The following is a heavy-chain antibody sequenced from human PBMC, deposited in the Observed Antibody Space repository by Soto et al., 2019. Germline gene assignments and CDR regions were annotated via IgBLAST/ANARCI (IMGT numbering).Heavy chain of an antibody. Sequence: GGSLRLSCAASGFTFSTYSMNWVRQAPGKGLEWVSYINSTGTIKYYAGSVKGRFTISRDNAKNSLYLQMNSLRAEDTAVYYCARMSSSISHGCWGQGTQVTVSS. CDR1: GFTFSTYS. D-gene: IGHD2-2*01. CDR3: ARMSSSISHGC. V-gene: IGHV3-48*01. J-gene: IGHJ4*02. CDR2: INSTGTIK.